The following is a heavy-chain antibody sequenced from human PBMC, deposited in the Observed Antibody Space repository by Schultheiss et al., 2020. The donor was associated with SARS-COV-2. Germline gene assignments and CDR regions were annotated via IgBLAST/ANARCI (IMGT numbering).Heavy chain of an antibody. CDR1: GFSLSTSGMC. D-gene: IGHD3/OR15-3a*01. CDR3: ARMLDRDFWTYNWFDP. Sequence: SGPTLVKPTQTLTLTCTFSGFSLSTSGMCVSWIRQPPGKALEWLARIDWDDDKYYSTSLKSRLTISKDTSKSQVVLTMTNMDPVDTATYYCARMLDRDFWTYNWFDPWGQGTLVTVSS. J-gene: IGHJ5*02. CDR2: IDWDDDK. V-gene: IGHV2-70*11.